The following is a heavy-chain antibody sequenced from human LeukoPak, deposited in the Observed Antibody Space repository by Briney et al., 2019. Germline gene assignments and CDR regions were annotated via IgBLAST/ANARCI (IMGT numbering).Heavy chain of an antibody. CDR2: ISWNSGGI. D-gene: IGHD5-12*01. J-gene: IGHJ4*02. V-gene: IGHV3-9*01. CDR1: GFTFDDYA. CDR3: AKEGEWLRAPFDY. Sequence: PGRSLRLSCAASGFTFDDYAMHWVRHAPGKGLEWVSGISWNSGGIGYADSVKGRFTISRDNAKNSLYLQMNSLRAEDTALYYCAKEGEWLRAPFDYWGQGTLVTVSS.